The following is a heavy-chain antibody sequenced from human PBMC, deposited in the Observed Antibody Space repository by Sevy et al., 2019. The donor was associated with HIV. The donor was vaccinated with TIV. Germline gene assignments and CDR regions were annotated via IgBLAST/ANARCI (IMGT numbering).Heavy chain of an antibody. CDR3: AGENAWGRGYS. J-gene: IGHJ4*02. CDR1: GGSITSLY. D-gene: IGHD1-26*01. CDR2: IYYNGNI. Sequence: SETLSLTCTVSGGSITSLYGNWIRQPPGKGLEWIGNIYYNGNINYNPALKSRVTLSLDTSKNQFSLRLSSVTAADTAMYYCAGENAWGRGYSWGQGTLVTVSS. V-gene: IGHV4-59*08.